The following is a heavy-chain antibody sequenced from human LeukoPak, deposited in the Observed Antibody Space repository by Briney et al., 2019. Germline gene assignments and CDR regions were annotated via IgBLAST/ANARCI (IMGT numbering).Heavy chain of an antibody. Sequence: PSETLSLTCTVSGGSISSYYWSWIRQPPGKGLEWIGYVYYSGTTNYNPSLKSRVTISVDTSKNQFSLKLSSVSAADTAVYYCARLSYYLGFDYWGQGTLVTVSS. D-gene: IGHD3-10*01. V-gene: IGHV4-59*01. CDR3: ARLSYYLGFDY. CDR2: VYYSGTT. CDR1: GGSISSYY. J-gene: IGHJ4*02.